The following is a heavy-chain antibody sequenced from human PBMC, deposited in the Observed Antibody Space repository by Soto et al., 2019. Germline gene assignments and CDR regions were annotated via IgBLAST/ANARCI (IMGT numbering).Heavy chain of an antibody. J-gene: IGHJ2*01. CDR2: IYTSGST. CDR1: GGSINTYY. Sequence: QVQLQESGPGLVKPSETLSLTCSVSGGSINTYYWNWIRQPAGKGLEWIGRIYTSGSTNYNPSLKGRVTMSVDTSKNQFSLKLSSVTAADTAVYYCARGVYYYESSGYYYGLSWYFDLWGRGTLVTVSS. V-gene: IGHV4-4*07. D-gene: IGHD3-22*01. CDR3: ARGVYYYESSGYYYGLSWYFDL.